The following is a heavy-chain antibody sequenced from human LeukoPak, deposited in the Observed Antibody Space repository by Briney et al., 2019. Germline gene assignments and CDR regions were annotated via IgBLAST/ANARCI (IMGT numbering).Heavy chain of an antibody. CDR1: GFTFSSYG. CDR3: AKSGYSSSSAPNY. Sequence: GGSLRLSCVASGFTFSSYGMHWVRQAPGKGLEWVAFISYDGSNENIADSVKGRFIISRDNSKNTLYLQMNSLRAEDTAVYYCAKSGYSSSSAPNYWGQGALVTVSS. CDR2: ISYDGSNE. J-gene: IGHJ4*02. D-gene: IGHD6-6*01. V-gene: IGHV3-30*18.